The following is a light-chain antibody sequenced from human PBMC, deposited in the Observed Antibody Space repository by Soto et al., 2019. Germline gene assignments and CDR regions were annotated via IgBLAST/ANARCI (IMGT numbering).Light chain of an antibody. J-gene: IGLJ2*01. V-gene: IGLV2-14*01. CDR3: ISYTTANSRI. CDR2: EVN. Sequence: QSALTQPASVSGSPGQSITISCTGTSSDVGAYNYVSWYQQHPGKAPKLMIYEVNNRPSGVSNRFSGSKSGNTASLTISGLQTEDEADYYCISYTTANSRIFGGGTKLTVL. CDR1: SSDVGAYNY.